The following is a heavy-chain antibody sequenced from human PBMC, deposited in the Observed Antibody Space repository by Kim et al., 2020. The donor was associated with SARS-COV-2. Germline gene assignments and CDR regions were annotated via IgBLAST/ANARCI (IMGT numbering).Heavy chain of an antibody. CDR1: GFTFSSYS. Sequence: GGSLRLSCAASGFTFSSYSMNWVRQAPGKGLEWVSSISSSSSYIYYADSVKGRFTISRDNAKNSLYLQMNSLRAEDTAVYYCARDLKTYYYDSSGYYYYGMDVWGQGTTVTVSS. CDR2: ISSSSSYI. J-gene: IGHJ6*02. V-gene: IGHV3-21*01. CDR3: ARDLKTYYYDSSGYYYYGMDV. D-gene: IGHD3-22*01.